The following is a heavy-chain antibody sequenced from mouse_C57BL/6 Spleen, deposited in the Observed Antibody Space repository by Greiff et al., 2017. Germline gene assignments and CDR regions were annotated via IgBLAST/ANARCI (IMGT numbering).Heavy chain of an antibody. CDR2: INYDGSST. J-gene: IGHJ4*01. D-gene: IGHD1-1*01. CDR3: ARDDTTVGYAMDY. Sequence: EVKLVESEGGLVQPGSSMKLSCTASGFTFSDYYMAWVRQVPEKGLEWVANINYDGSSTYYLDSLKSRFIISRDNAKNILYLQMSSLKSEDTATYYCARDDTTVGYAMDYWGQGTSVTVSS. CDR1: GFTFSDYY. V-gene: IGHV5-16*01.